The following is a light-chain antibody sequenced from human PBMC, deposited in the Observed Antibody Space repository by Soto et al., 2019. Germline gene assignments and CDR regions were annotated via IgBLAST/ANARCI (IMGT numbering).Light chain of an antibody. J-gene: IGKJ4*01. Sequence: NVLTQSPGTLSLSTGERATLSCRASQTVSGNYVAWYQQKPGQTPRLLIYGASSRATDIPDRFSGSGSGTDFTLTITRLEPEDFAVYHCQQYGDSPLTFGGGTKVDIK. CDR2: GAS. CDR3: QQYGDSPLT. V-gene: IGKV3-20*01. CDR1: QTVSGNY.